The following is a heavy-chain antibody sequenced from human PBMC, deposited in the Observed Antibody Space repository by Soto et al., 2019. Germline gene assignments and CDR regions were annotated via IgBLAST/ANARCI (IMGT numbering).Heavy chain of an antibody. Sequence: PSETLSLTCTVSGGSISSGGYYLSWIRQHPGKGLEWIGYIYYSGSTYYNPSLKSRVTISVDTSKNQFSLKLSSVTAADTAVYYCAGDQDSSSPRVRWFDPRGQGTLVTVSS. CDR1: GGSISSGGYY. CDR2: IYYSGST. J-gene: IGHJ5*02. D-gene: IGHD6-13*01. CDR3: AGDQDSSSPRVRWFDP. V-gene: IGHV4-31*03.